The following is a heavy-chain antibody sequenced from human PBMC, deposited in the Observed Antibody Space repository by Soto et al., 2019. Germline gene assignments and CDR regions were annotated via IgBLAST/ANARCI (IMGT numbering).Heavy chain of an antibody. J-gene: IGHJ3*02. Sequence: GGSLRLSCAASGFTFSSYDMHWVRQATGKGLEWVSAIGTAGDTYYPGSVKGRFTISRENAKNSLYLQMNSLRAGDTAVYYCARAYCSGGSCYSSVGPNAFDIWGQGTMVTVSS. CDR2: IGTAGDT. CDR1: GFTFSSYD. V-gene: IGHV3-13*01. D-gene: IGHD2-15*01. CDR3: ARAYCSGGSCYSSVGPNAFDI.